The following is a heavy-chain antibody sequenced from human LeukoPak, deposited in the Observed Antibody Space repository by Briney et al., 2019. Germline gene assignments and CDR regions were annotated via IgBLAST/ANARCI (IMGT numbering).Heavy chain of an antibody. CDR1: GYSFTSYW. CDR2: IYPGDSDT. D-gene: IGHD6-19*01. J-gene: IGHJ4*02. CDR3: ARHRYSSGWYASFDY. Sequence: HGESLKISCKGSGYSFTSYWIGWVRQMPGKGLEWMGIIYPGDSDTRYSPSFQGQVTISADKSISTAYLQWSSLKASDTAMYYCARHRYSSGWYASFDYWGQGTLVTVSS. V-gene: IGHV5-51*01.